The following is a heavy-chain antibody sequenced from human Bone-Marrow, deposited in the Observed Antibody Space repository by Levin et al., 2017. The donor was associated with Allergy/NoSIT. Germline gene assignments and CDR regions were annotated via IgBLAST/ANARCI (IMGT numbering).Heavy chain of an antibody. CDR1: GFTVSGNY. CDR3: ARSLYCSRTSRCDPFDY. V-gene: IGHV3-53*01. Sequence: GESLKISCAASGFTVSGNYMTWVRQAPGKALEWVSVIHADGIAYYADFVKGRFTIFRDKSKNTLILQMNNLRAEDTAVYYCARSLYCSRTSRCDPFDYWGQGTLVTVSS. J-gene: IGHJ4*02. D-gene: IGHD2-2*01. CDR2: IHADGIA.